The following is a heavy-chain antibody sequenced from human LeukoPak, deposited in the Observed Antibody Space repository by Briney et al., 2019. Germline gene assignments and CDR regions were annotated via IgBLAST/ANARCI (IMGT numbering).Heavy chain of an antibody. J-gene: IGHJ3*02. Sequence: SETLSLTCTVSGGSINSYYWSWIRQPPGKGLEWIGYIYYSETINYNPSLKSRVTISLDTSKNQVSLKLTSVTAADTAVYYCVRVARASSVLSPFDIWALGPMVTVSS. CDR1: GGSINSYY. V-gene: IGHV4-59*01. CDR3: VRVARASSVLSPFDI. D-gene: IGHD2/OR15-2a*01. CDR2: IYYSETI.